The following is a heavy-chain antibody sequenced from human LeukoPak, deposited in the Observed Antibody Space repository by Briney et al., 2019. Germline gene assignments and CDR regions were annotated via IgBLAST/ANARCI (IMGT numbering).Heavy chain of an antibody. V-gene: IGHV3-23*01. CDR1: GFNFTIYA. Sequence: GGSLRLSCAASGFNFTIYAMTWVRQAPGKGLEWLSGITGGGGSTNYADSVKGRFTISRDNSKNTLYLQMNSLRAEDTAVYYCAKVGSGNFPFDYWGQGTLVTVSS. D-gene: IGHD1-1*01. J-gene: IGHJ4*02. CDR2: ITGGGGST. CDR3: AKVGSGNFPFDY.